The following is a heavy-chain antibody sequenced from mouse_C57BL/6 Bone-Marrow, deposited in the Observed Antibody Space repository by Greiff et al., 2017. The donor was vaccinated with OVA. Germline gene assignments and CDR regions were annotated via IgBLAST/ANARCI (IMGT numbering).Heavy chain of an antibody. CDR2: INPNNGGT. J-gene: IGHJ4*01. CDR1: GYTFTDYY. CDR3: ARRSRTTVVASDYVDY. D-gene: IGHD1-1*01. V-gene: IGHV1-26*01. Sequence: EVQLQQSGPELVKPGASVKISCKASGYTFTDYYMNWVKQSHGKSLEWIGDINPNNGGTSYNQKFKGKATLTVDKSSSTAYMELRSLTSEDSAVYYCARRSRTTVVASDYVDYWGQGTSVTVSS.